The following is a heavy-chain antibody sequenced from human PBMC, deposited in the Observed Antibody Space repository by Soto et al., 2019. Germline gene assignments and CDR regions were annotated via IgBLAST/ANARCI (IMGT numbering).Heavy chain of an antibody. CDR2: IYYSGST. Sequence: SETLSLTCTVSGGSISSYYWSWIRQPPGKGLEWIGYIYYSGSTNYNPSLKSRVTISVDTSKNQFSLKLSSVTAADTAVYYCARVDPASIPYFDLWGRGTLVTVSS. V-gene: IGHV4-59*01. D-gene: IGHD2-2*01. CDR1: GGSISSYY. J-gene: IGHJ2*01. CDR3: ARVDPASIPYFDL.